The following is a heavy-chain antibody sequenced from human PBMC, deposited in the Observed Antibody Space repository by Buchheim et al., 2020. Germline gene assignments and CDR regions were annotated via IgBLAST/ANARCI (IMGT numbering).Heavy chain of an antibody. CDR3: ARGYSSSSFYYYDMDV. J-gene: IGHJ6*02. V-gene: IGHV3-48*03. D-gene: IGHD6-6*01. CDR1: GFTFSSYE. Sequence: EVQLVESGGGLVQPGGSLRLSCAASGFTFSSYEMNWVRQAPGKGLEWVSYISSSGSTIYYADSVKGRFTISRDNAKNSLYPQMNSLRAEDTAVYYCARGYSSSSFYYYDMDVWGQGTT. CDR2: ISSSGSTI.